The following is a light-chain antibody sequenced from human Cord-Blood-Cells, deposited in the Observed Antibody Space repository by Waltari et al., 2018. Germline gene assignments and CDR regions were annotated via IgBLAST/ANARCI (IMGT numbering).Light chain of an antibody. CDR2: GNS. CDR3: QSYDSSLSGSV. CDR1: SSNIGAGYD. V-gene: IGLV1-40*01. Sequence: QSVLTQPPSVSGAPAQRVTIPCTGGSSNIGAGYDVHWYQQLPGTAPKLLIYGNSNRPSGFPDRFAGSKSGTSASLAITGLQAEDESDYYCQSYDSSLSGSVFGGGTKLTVL. J-gene: IGLJ3*02.